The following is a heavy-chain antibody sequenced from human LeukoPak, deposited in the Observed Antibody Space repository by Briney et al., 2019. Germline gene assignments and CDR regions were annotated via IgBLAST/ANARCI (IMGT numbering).Heavy chain of an antibody. CDR2: IYYSGST. D-gene: IGHD2-8*01. V-gene: IGHV4-39*01. J-gene: IGHJ3*02. Sequence: WVRQAPGKGLEWIGSIYYSGSTYYNPSLKSRVTISVDTSKNQFSLKLSSVTAADTAVYYCARHDAIQAFDIWGQGTMVTVSS. CDR3: ARHDAIQAFDI.